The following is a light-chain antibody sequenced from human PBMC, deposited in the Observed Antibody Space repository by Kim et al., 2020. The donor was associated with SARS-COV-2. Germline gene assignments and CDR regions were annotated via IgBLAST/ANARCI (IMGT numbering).Light chain of an antibody. J-gene: IGKJ2*04. CDR1: QGISSY. CDR2: AAS. CDR3: PQYYSYPPRS. V-gene: IGKV1-8*01. Sequence: AIRMTQSPSSFSASTGDRVTITCRASQGISSYLAWYQQKPGKAPKLLIYAASTLQSGVPSRFSGSGSGTDFTLTISCLQSEDFATYYCPQYYSYPPRSFGQGTKLEI.